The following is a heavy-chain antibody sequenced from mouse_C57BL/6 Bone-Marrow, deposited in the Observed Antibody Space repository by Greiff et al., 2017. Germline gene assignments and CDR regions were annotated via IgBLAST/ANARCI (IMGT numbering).Heavy chain of an antibody. CDR3: ARKEREFAD. V-gene: IGHV1-81*01. J-gene: IGHJ3*01. CDR2: IYPSSGNT. Sequence: VKLMESGAELARPGASVKLSCKASGYTFTSYGISWVKQRTRQGLEWIGEIYPSSGNTYYNEKFKGKATLTADKSSSTAYMELRSLTSEDSAVYYCARKEREFADWGQGTLVTVSS. CDR1: GYTFTSYG.